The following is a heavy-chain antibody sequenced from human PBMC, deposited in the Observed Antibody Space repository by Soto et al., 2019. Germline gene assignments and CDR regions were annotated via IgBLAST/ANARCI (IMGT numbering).Heavy chain of an antibody. CDR1: GFTFSRYS. CDR2: TSSDGGIK. V-gene: IGHV3-30-3*01. CDR3: AREVVLTEWYFDN. D-gene: IGHD2-21*01. Sequence: ESGGALVQPGGSLRLSSATSGFTFSRYSMHWFRQAPGKGLEWVAVTSSDGGIKFYADSVKGRFTVSRDNSKNTLYLQMNSLRPEDTAVYYCAREVVLTEWYFDNWGQGILVTVSS. J-gene: IGHJ4*02.